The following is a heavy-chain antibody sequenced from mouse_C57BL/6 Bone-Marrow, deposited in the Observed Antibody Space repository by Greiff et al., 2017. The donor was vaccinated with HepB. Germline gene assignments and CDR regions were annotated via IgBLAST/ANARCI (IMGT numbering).Heavy chain of an antibody. CDR3: ARDRFDYYFDY. CDR2: INTGGTYT. J-gene: IGHJ2*01. CDR1: GFTFSTSG. Sequence: EVKLVESGGDLVKPGGSLKLSCVASGFTFSTSGMSWVRQTPDKRLEWVATINTGGTYTYYPASLKGRFTISKDTAKNTLFLQMSSLKSEDSAIYYCARDRFDYYFDYWGQGTTLTVTS. D-gene: IGHD2-14*01. V-gene: IGHV5-6*01.